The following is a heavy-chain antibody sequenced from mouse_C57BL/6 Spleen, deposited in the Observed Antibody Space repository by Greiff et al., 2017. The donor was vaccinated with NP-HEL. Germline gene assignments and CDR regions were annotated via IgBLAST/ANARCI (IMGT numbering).Heavy chain of an antibody. Sequence: QVQLKESGPGLVQPSQSLSITCTVSGFSLTSYGVHWVRQSPGKGLEWLGVIWSGGSTDYNAAFISRLSISKDNSKSQVFFKMNSLQADDTAIYYCARKGGYYGYYAMDYWGQGTSVTVSS. J-gene: IGHJ4*01. CDR3: ARKGGYYGYYAMDY. CDR2: IWSGGST. V-gene: IGHV2-2*01. D-gene: IGHD2-3*01. CDR1: GFSLTSYG.